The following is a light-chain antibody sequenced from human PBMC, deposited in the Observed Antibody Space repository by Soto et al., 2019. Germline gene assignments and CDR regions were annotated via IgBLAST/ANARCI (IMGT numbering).Light chain of an antibody. CDR3: QQYNNWPWT. Sequence: TVMTQSPATLSVSPGGRATLSCRASQSISDTIAWYQQKPGQAPRLLIHGASTRATGFPARFSGSGSGTDFTLTISSLQSEDFAVYYCQQYNNWPWTFGQGTKVDIK. CDR2: GAS. CDR1: QSISDT. J-gene: IGKJ1*01. V-gene: IGKV3-15*01.